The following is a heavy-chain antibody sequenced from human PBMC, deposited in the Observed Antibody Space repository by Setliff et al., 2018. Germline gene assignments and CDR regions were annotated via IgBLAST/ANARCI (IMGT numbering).Heavy chain of an antibody. V-gene: IGHV3-49*04. Sequence: GGSLRLSCTASGFTFGDYAMSWVRQAPGKGLEWVGFIRSKAYGGTTEYAASVKGRFTISRDDSKSIAYLQMNSLRAEDTAVYYCARQNDFWSGYSDAFDIWGQGTTVTVSS. CDR3: ARQNDFWSGYSDAFDI. CDR2: IRSKAYGGTT. D-gene: IGHD3-3*01. J-gene: IGHJ3*02. CDR1: GFTFGDYA.